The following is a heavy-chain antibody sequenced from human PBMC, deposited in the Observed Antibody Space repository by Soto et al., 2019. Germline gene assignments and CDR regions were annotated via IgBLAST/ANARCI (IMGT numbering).Heavy chain of an antibody. V-gene: IGHV3-30*18. CDR1: GFTFSSYG. Sequence: GGSLRLSCAASGFTFSSYGMHWVRQAPGKGLEWVAVISYDGSNKYYADSVKGRFTISRDNSKNTLYLQMNSLRAEDTAVYYCAKDHRFGDHYYYYGMDVWGQGTTVTVSS. CDR2: ISYDGSNK. CDR3: AKDHRFGDHYYYYGMDV. J-gene: IGHJ6*02. D-gene: IGHD3-3*01.